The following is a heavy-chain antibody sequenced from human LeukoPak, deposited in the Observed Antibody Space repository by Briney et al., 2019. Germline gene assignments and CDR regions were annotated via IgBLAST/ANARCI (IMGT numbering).Heavy chain of an antibody. CDR2: IKYDGSAT. Sequence: GGSLRLSCAASGFTFSNYWMHWIRQVPGKGLVWVSHIKYDGSATNYADSVKGRFTISRDNAENTLYLQMSSLRAEDTAVYYCVSGSLQSGYNFDYWGQGALVTVSS. J-gene: IGHJ4*02. V-gene: IGHV3-74*01. D-gene: IGHD3-3*01. CDR3: VSGSLQSGYNFDY. CDR1: GFTFSNYW.